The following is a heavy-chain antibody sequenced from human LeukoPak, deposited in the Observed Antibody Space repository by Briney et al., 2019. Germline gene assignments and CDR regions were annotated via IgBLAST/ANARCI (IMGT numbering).Heavy chain of an antibody. Sequence: GASVKVSCKASGGTFSSYAISWVRQAPGQGLEWMGGIIPIFGTANYAQKFQGRVTITTDESTSTAYMELSSLRSEDTAVYCCAREQDGNLDYWGQGTLVTVSS. CDR2: IIPIFGTA. D-gene: IGHD1-14*01. CDR1: GGTFSSYA. J-gene: IGHJ4*02. V-gene: IGHV1-69*05. CDR3: AREQDGNLDY.